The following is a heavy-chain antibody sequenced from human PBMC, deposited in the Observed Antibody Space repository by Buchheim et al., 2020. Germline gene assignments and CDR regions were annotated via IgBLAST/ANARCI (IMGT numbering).Heavy chain of an antibody. V-gene: IGHV3-74*01. CDR1: GFSFSSYW. J-gene: IGHJ5*02. CDR2: VKRDGSET. D-gene: IGHD6-6*01. Sequence: EVQLVESGGGLVQPGGSLRLSCAASGFSFSSYWMNWVRQAPGKGLVWISRVKRDGSETFYADNVKGRFTISRDNGKNTLYLQMSGLRVEDTAVYFCAKYGSSWGQGTL. CDR3: AKYGSS.